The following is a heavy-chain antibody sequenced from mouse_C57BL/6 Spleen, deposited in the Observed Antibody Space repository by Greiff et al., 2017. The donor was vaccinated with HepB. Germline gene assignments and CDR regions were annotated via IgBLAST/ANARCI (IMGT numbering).Heavy chain of an antibody. CDR2: INPSNGDT. Sequence: QVQLQQPGTELVKPGASVKLSCKASGYTFTSYWMHWVKQRPGQGLEWIGNINPSNGDTNYNEKFKSKATLTVDKSSSTAYMQLSSLTSEDAAVYYCARSGDSSGHEVAYWGQGTLVTVSA. V-gene: IGHV1-53*01. CDR3: ARSGDSSGHEVAY. D-gene: IGHD3-2*02. CDR1: GYTFTSYW. J-gene: IGHJ3*01.